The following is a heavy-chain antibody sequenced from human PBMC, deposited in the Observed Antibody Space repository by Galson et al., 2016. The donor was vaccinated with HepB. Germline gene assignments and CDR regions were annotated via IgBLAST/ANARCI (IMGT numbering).Heavy chain of an antibody. J-gene: IGHJ1*01. CDR3: ARGKDKGYDYLIF. D-gene: IGHD3-10*01. CDR2: IYSGGGT. Sequence: SLRLSCAASGFTASDTSMTWVRHAPGKGLEWNSLIYSGGGTYYADSVTGRLTISRDDSKNMEYLEMNSLGVEDTAVYYCARGKDKGYDYLIFWGQGTLVTVSS. V-gene: IGHV3-53*01. CDR1: GFTASDTS.